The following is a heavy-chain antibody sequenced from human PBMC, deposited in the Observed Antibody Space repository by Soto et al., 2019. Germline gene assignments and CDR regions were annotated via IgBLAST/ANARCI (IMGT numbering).Heavy chain of an antibody. CDR3: ARLAGTGNYYYYGMDV. D-gene: IGHD6-19*01. J-gene: IGHJ6*02. CDR2: IYPGDSDT. CDR1: GYSFTSYW. V-gene: IGHV5-51*01. Sequence: PGESLKISCKGSGYSFTSYWIGWVRQMPGKGLEWMGIIYPGDSDTRYSPSFQGQVTISADKSISTAYLQWSSLEASDTAMYYCARLAGTGNYYYYGMDVWGQGTTVTVSS.